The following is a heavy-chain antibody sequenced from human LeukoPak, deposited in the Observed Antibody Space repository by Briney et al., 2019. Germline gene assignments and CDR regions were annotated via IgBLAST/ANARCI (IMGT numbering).Heavy chain of an antibody. V-gene: IGHV1-24*01. Sequence: ASVKVSCKVSGYTLTELSMHWVRQAPGKGLEWMGGFDPEDGETIYAQKFQGRVTMTEDTSTDTAYMELSSLRSEDTAVYYCATELESGYEKRDAFDIWGQGTMVTVSS. J-gene: IGHJ3*02. CDR2: FDPEDGET. CDR1: GYTLTELS. D-gene: IGHD5-12*01. CDR3: ATELESGYEKRDAFDI.